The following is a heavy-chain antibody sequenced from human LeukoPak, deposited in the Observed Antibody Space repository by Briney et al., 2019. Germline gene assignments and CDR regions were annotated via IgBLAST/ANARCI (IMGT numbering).Heavy chain of an antibody. J-gene: IGHJ4*02. CDR3: ARGGIQVSGIDEIDY. CDR1: GFTLRSYD. Sequence: SGGSLRLSCAASGFTLRSYDMHWVRQVTGKGLEWVSAIGISGDTYYPGSVKGRFTIPRENAKNSLYLQMNSLTAGDTAVYYCARGGIQVSGIDEIDYWGQGTLVTVSS. CDR2: IGISGDT. V-gene: IGHV3-13*01. D-gene: IGHD6-19*01.